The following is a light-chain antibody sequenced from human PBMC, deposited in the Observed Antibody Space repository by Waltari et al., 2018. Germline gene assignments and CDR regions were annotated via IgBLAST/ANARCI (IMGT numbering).Light chain of an antibody. CDR1: RSNIGAGYD. V-gene: IGLV1-40*01. Sequence: QSVLTQPPSVSGAPGQRVTISCTGSRSNIGAGYDVHWSQQLPGTAPKLLIYGNSNRPSGVPDRFSGSKSGTSASLAITGLQAEDEADYYCQSYDSSLSGPVVFGGGTKLTVL. CDR3: QSYDSSLSGPVV. J-gene: IGLJ2*01. CDR2: GNS.